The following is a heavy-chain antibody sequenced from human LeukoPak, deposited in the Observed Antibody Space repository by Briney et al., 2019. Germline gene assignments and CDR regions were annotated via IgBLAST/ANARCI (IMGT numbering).Heavy chain of an antibody. D-gene: IGHD1-7*01. V-gene: IGHV3-21*01. CDR3: AKDTITGTTIDS. J-gene: IGHJ4*02. CDR2: ISSSSSYI. Sequence: GGSLRLSCAASGFTFSSYSMNWVRQAPEKGLEWVSSISSSSSYIYYADSVKGRFTISRDNSKNKLYLQMNSLRAEDTAVYSCAKDTITGTTIDSWGQGTLVTVSS. CDR1: GFTFSSYS.